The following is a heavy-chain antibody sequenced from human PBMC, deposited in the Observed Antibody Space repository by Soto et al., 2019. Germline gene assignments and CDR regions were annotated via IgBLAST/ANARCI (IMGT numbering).Heavy chain of an antibody. J-gene: IGHJ4*02. CDR1: GGSISSGGYY. V-gene: IGHV4-31*03. D-gene: IGHD1-7*01. Sequence: QVQLQESGPGLVKPSQTLSLTCTVSGGSISSGGYYWSWIRQHPGKGLEWIGYIYYSGSTYYNPSLKSRVTISVDTSKNQFSLKLSSVTAADTAVYYCANRETITGTREGYFDYWGQGTLVTVSS. CDR3: ANRETITGTREGYFDY. CDR2: IYYSGST.